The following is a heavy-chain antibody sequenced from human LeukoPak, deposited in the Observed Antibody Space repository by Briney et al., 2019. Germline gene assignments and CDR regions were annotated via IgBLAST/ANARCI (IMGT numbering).Heavy chain of an antibody. CDR2: INRDGSST. CDR3: ARDVGEHDYGDYGWFDP. CDR1: GFTFSSYW. D-gene: IGHD4-17*01. Sequence: GGSLRLSCAASGFTFSSYWMHWVRQAPGKGLVWVSRINRDGSSTSYADSVKGRFTISRDNAKNTLYLQMNSLRAEDTAVYYCARDVGEHDYGDYGWFDPWGQGTLVTVSS. V-gene: IGHV3-74*01. J-gene: IGHJ5*02.